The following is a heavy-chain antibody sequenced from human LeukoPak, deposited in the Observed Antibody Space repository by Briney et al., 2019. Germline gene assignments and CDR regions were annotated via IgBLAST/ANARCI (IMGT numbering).Heavy chain of an antibody. J-gene: IGHJ4*02. D-gene: IGHD6-6*01. CDR1: GFTFSNSA. CDR3: AKDITGGRSSPYFDS. V-gene: IGHV3-9*01. Sequence: GGSLRLSCAASGFTFSNSAMTWVRQAPGKGLEWVSGISWNGGGMGYAVSVKGRFTISRDNAKNSLYLQMNSLRDEDTALYYCAKDITGGRSSPYFDSWGQGTLVTVSS. CDR2: ISWNGGGM.